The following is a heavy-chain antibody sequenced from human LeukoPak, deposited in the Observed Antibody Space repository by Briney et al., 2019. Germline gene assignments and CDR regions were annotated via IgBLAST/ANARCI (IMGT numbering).Heavy chain of an antibody. CDR1: GFTFSGYA. J-gene: IGHJ4*02. Sequence: GGSLRLSCAVSGFTFSGYAMNWVRQAPGKGLEWVSVISGSGSSSYYADSVKGRFTISRDNSKNSLYLQMNSLRAEDTAVYYCARDDEAVAGTFDYWGQGTLVTVSS. CDR3: ARDDEAVAGTFDY. D-gene: IGHD6-19*01. V-gene: IGHV3-23*01. CDR2: ISGSGSSS.